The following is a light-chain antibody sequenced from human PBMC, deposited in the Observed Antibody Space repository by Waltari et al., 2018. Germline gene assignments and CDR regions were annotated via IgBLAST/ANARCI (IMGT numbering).Light chain of an antibody. CDR3: AAWDDSLNGHWV. CDR1: YSNIGNNI. J-gene: IGLJ2*01. Sequence: QSVLTQPPSASGTPGQRVTIPCSGTYSNIGNNIVNWSQQLPGKAPQLLISGNDRGPSGVLVRLSGCKSGSSASLDMDGLQSEDEADYYCAAWDDSLNGHWVFGGGTKVTVL. CDR2: GND. V-gene: IGLV1-44*01.